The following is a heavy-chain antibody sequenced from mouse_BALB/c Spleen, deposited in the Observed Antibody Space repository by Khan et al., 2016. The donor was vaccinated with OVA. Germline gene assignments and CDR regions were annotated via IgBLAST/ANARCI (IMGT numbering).Heavy chain of an antibody. Sequence: QVQLKESGPGLVAPSQSLSITCTVSGFSLSRYNVHWVRQSPGEGLEWLGMIWGGGGTDYNSALKSRLNISKDKSKSQVFLKMNSLQTDDTAIYYSSSGYNRYDGYYAMDYWGQGTSVTVSS. J-gene: IGHJ4*01. CDR3: SSGYNRYDGYYAMDY. CDR1: GFSLSRYN. V-gene: IGHV2-6-4*01. D-gene: IGHD2-14*01. CDR2: IWGGGGT.